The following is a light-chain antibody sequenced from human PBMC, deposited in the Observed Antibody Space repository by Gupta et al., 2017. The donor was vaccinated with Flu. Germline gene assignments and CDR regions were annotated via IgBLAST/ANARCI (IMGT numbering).Light chain of an antibody. CDR1: ESIRNW. CDR2: MAA. J-gene: IGKJ2*01. Sequence: PTTLSASVGDRVTITCRASESIRNWLTWYQQKPGKAPNLLIYMAASLESGVPSRFSGSGYGTEFTLTISSLQPEDSATYYCQQYDANLGTFGQGTKLEIK. V-gene: IGKV1-5*03. CDR3: QQYDANLGT.